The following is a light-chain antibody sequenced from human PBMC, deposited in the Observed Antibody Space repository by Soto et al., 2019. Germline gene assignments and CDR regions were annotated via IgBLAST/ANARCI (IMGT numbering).Light chain of an antibody. CDR1: QSVSNN. J-gene: IGKJ2*01. V-gene: IGKV3-11*01. CDR3: QQRSNWPRT. Sequence: EIVLTQSPATLSLSPGERATLSCRASQSVSNNLGWYQQKPGQAPRLLIYDASTRATDFPARFSGSGSGTDFTLTINSLEPEDFAVYYCQQRSNWPRTFGQGTKLEIK. CDR2: DAS.